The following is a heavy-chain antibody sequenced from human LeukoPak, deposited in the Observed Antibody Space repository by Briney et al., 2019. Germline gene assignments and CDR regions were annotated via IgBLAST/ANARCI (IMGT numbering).Heavy chain of an antibody. CDR2: IESNGLT. V-gene: IGHV3-74*01. CDR1: GFTFSSYW. D-gene: IGHD3-10*01. Sequence: GGSLRLSCEGTGFTFSSYWMHWVRQIPGKELMWVSRIESNGLTLYADSVRDRFTISRDNGKNTIYLQMNSLRVDDTAIYYCARAATYFYGSVTYDWFESWGQGTLVTVSS. CDR3: ARAATYFYGSVTYDWFES. J-gene: IGHJ5*01.